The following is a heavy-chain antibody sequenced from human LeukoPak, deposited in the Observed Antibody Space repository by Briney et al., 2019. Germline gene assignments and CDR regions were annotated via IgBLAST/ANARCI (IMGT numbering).Heavy chain of an antibody. J-gene: IGHJ3*02. CDR1: GFTFSSYG. V-gene: IGHV3-30*18. Sequence: PGGSLRLSCAASGFTFSSYGMHWVRQAPGKGLEWVAVISYDGGNKYYADSVKGRFTISRDNSKNTLYLQMNSLRAEDTAVYYCAKLEGGDAFDIWGQGTMVTVSS. CDR2: ISYDGGNK. CDR3: AKLEGGDAFDI. D-gene: IGHD3-16*01.